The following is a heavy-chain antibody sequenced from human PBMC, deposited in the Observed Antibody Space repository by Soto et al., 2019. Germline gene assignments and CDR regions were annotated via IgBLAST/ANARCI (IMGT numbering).Heavy chain of an antibody. CDR1: GFSFSNAW. Sequence: GGSLRLSCAASGFSFSNAWMNWVRQAPGKGLEWVGRIKRKIDGEKTDYAAPVKGRFTISRDDSKNTLSLQMNSLKADDTAVYYCTTGSVEGVWGQGTTVTVS. CDR3: TTGSVEGV. CDR2: IKRKIDGEKT. J-gene: IGHJ6*02. V-gene: IGHV3-15*07.